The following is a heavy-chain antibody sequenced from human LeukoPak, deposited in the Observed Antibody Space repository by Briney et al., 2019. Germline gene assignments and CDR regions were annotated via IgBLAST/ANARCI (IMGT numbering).Heavy chain of an antibody. CDR2: IYSGGST. V-gene: IGHV3-53*01. CDR3: ARILRDGYNSDAFDI. CDR1: GFTFSSYS. Sequence: GGSLRLSCAASGFTFSSYSMSWVRQAPGKGLEWVSVIYSGGSTYYADSVKGRFTISRDNSKNTLYLQKNSLRAEDTAVYYCARILRDGYNSDAFDIWGQGTMVTVSS. J-gene: IGHJ3*02. D-gene: IGHD5-24*01.